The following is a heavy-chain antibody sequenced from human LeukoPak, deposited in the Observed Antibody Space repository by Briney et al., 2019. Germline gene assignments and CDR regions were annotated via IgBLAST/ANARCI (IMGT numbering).Heavy chain of an antibody. CDR2: INHSGST. CDR3: AREGDSIDAFDI. V-gene: IGHV4-34*01. D-gene: IGHD3-22*01. CDR1: GGSFSGYY. J-gene: IGHJ3*02. Sequence: PSETLSLTCAVYGGSFSGYYWSWIRQPPGKGLEWIGEINHSGSTNYNPSLKSRVTISVDTSKNQFSLKLSSVPAADTAVYYCAREGDSIDAFDIWGQGTMVTVSS.